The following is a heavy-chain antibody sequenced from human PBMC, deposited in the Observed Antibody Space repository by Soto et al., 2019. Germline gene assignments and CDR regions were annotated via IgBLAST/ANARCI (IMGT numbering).Heavy chain of an antibody. CDR3: AKVSRFPGGLRSLF. D-gene: IGHD3-10*01. V-gene: IGHV3-23*01. Sequence: EVQLLESGGTLVQPGGSLRLSCAASGFTFSTYVMNWVRQAPGKGLEWVSYISGSSGGSTYYADSVKGRFTISRDNSKNTLFLQMNILRVEDTAVYYCAKVSRFPGGLRSLFWGQGSLVTVSS. CDR2: ISGSSGGST. CDR1: GFTFSTYV. J-gene: IGHJ4*02.